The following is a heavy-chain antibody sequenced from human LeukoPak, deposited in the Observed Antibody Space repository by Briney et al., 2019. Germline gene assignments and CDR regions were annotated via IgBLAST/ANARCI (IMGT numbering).Heavy chain of an antibody. D-gene: IGHD3-16*01. CDR2: IYSGGST. J-gene: IGHJ4*02. CDR1: GFTLSSNY. Sequence: GGSLRLSCAASGFTLSSNYMSSVRQAPGKGLEWVSVIYSGGSTYYADSVKGRFTISRDNSKNTLSLQMNSLRAEDTAVYYCASQGGALVDYWGQGTLVTVSS. V-gene: IGHV3-53*01. CDR3: ASQGGALVDY.